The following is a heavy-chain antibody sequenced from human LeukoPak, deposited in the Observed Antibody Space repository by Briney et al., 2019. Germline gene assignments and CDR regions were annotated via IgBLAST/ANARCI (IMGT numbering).Heavy chain of an antibody. CDR2: IGAYNGDT. V-gene: IGHV1-18*03. CDR3: TRDHCSGDNCPSFDY. Sequence: ASVKVSCKASGYTFTGYYMHWVRQAPGQGLEWMGWIGAYNGDTNYAQKFQGRVTMTTDTSTSTAYMDLRSLRSDDMAVYYCTRDHCSGDNCPSFDYWGQGTLVTVSS. D-gene: IGHD2-15*01. CDR1: GYTFTGYY. J-gene: IGHJ4*02.